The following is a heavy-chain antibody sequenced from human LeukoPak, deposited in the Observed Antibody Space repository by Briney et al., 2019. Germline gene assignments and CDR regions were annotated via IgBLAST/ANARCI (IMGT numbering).Heavy chain of an antibody. D-gene: IGHD2-2*01. CDR3: ARDKTLARYCSSTSCFDAFDI. CDR1: GFTFSSYA. Sequence: PGGSLRLSCAASGFTFSSYAMHWVRQAPGKGLEWVAVISYDGSNKYYADSVKGRFTISRDNSKSTLYLQMNSLRAEDTAVYYCARDKTLARYCSSTSCFDAFDIWGQGTMVTVSS. V-gene: IGHV3-30-3*01. J-gene: IGHJ3*02. CDR2: ISYDGSNK.